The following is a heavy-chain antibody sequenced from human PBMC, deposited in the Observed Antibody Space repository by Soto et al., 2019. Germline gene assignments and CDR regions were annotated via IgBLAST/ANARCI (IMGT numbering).Heavy chain of an antibody. CDR3: ARGLRDVLRYFDWSYYGMDV. V-gene: IGHV4-34*01. CDR2: INHSGST. J-gene: IGHJ6*02. D-gene: IGHD3-9*01. Sequence: QVQLQQWGAGLLKPSETLSLTCAVYGGSFSGYYWSWIRQPPGKGLEWIGEINHSGSTNYNPSLKRRVTISVDTSKNQFSLKLSSVTAADTAVYYCARGLRDVLRYFDWSYYGMDVWGQGTTVTVSS. CDR1: GGSFSGYY.